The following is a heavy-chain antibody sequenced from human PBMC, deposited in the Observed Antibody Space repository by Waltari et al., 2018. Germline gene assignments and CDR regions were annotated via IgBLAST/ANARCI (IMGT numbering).Heavy chain of an antibody. CDR1: GFPLSTYG. Sequence: QVQLVESGGGVAQPGGSLRLSCAASGFPLSTYGMPWARQAPGKVLQWLALIFNDGTYKYYEDSVKGRFAISRDDSKNTLYLQMSSLRVEDTAVYYCVRPSQLLFFHYWGQGTLVTVSS. CDR2: IFNDGTYK. D-gene: IGHD2-2*01. V-gene: IGHV3-30*03. CDR3: VRPSQLLFFHY. J-gene: IGHJ4*02.